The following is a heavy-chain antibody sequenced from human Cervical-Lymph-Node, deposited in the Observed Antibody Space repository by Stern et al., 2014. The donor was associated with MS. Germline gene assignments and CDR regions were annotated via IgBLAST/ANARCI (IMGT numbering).Heavy chain of an antibody. CDR3: ARGLWFGELFRDGGDY. V-gene: IGHV1-18*01. CDR1: GYTFTSYG. CDR2: IRAYNGNT. J-gene: IGHJ4*02. D-gene: IGHD3-10*01. Sequence: MQLVESGAEVKKPGASVKVSCKASGYTFTSYGISWVRQAPGQGLEWMGWIRAYNGNTNYAQKLRGRVTMTTDTSTSTAYMELRSLRSDDTAVYYCARGLWFGELFRDGGDYWGQGTLVTVSS.